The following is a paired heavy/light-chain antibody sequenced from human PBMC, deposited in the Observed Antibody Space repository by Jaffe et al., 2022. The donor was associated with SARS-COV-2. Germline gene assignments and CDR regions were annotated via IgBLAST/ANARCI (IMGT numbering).Light chain of an antibody. CDR1: QSVLYSSNNKNY. Sequence: DIVMTQSPDSLAVSLGERATINCKSSQSVLYSSNNKNYLAWYQQKPGQPPKLLIYWASTRESGVPDRFSGSGSGTDFTLTISSLQAEDVAVYYCQQYYSTPPGLTFGGGTKVEIK. CDR3: QQYYSTPPGLT. J-gene: IGKJ4*01. V-gene: IGKV4-1*01. CDR2: WAS.
Heavy chain of an antibody. D-gene: IGHD2-15*01. CDR3: AKDPGYCSGGSCYFRGWFDP. Sequence: EVQLLESGGGLVQPGGSLRLSCAASGFTFSSYAMSWVRQAPGKGLEWVSAISGSGGSTYYADSVKGRFTISRDNSKNTLYLQMNSLRAEDTAVYYCAKDPGYCSGGSCYFRGWFDPWGQGTLVTVSS. V-gene: IGHV3-23*01. CDR2: ISGSGGST. J-gene: IGHJ5*02. CDR1: GFTFSSYA.